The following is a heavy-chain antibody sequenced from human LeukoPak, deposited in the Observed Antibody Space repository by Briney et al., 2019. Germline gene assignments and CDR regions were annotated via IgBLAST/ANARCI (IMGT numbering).Heavy chain of an antibody. CDR3: ARGPSSGSYFDY. CDR1: GFTFSSYS. D-gene: IGHD6-19*01. Sequence: GGSLRLSCAASGFTFSSYSMNWVRQAPGKGLEWVSSISSSSSYIYYADSVKGRFTISRDNAKNSLYLQMSSLRAEDTAVYYCARGPSSGSYFDYWGQGTLVTVSS. J-gene: IGHJ4*02. V-gene: IGHV3-21*04. CDR2: ISSSSSYI.